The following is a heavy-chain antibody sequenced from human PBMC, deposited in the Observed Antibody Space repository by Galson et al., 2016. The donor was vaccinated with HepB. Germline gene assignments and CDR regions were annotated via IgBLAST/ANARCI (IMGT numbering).Heavy chain of an antibody. V-gene: IGHV3-30*03. J-gene: IGHJ4*02. CDR3: ARDAMGRGSGSYSAFDY. CDR1: GFNFSSYW. D-gene: IGHD1-26*01. CDR2: ITSAGDKQ. Sequence: SLRLSCAASGFNFSSYWMTWFRQAPGKGLEWVAAITSAGDKQYYTDSVRGRFTISRDNSNNMMYLQMNSLRPEDTSVYYCARDAMGRGSGSYSAFDYWGQGTLVAVSS.